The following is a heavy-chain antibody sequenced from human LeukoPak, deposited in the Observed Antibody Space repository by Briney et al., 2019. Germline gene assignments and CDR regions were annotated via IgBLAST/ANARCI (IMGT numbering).Heavy chain of an antibody. J-gene: IGHJ4*02. CDR2: ISNSGGST. V-gene: IGHV3-23*01. CDR1: GFSFSNYA. D-gene: IGHD3-16*01. CDR3: AKPAWGGTFDD. Sequence: GGSLRLSCAASGFSFSNYAMSWVRQAPGKGLELVSAISNSGGSTYYADSVKGRFTISRDNSKNTLYLQVDSLRAEDTAVYYCAKPAWGGTFDDWGQGTLVTVSS.